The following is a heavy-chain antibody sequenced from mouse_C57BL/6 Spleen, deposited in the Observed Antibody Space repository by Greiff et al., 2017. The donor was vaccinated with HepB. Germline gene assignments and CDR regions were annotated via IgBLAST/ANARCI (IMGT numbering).Heavy chain of an antibody. Sequence: VQLQQSGAELVKPGASVKLSCKASGYTFTSYWMHWVKQRPGRGLEWIGRIDPNSGGTKYNEKFKSKATLTVDKPSSTAYMQLSSLTSEDSAVLYWAREGASYYSNYGAYWGQGTLVTVSA. J-gene: IGHJ3*01. CDR1: GYTFTSYW. CDR2: IDPNSGGT. CDR3: AREGASYYSNYGAY. D-gene: IGHD2-5*01. V-gene: IGHV1-72*01.